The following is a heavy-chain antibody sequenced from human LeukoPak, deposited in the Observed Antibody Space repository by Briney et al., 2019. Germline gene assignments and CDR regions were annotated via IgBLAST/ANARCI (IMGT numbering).Heavy chain of an antibody. J-gene: IGHJ4*02. V-gene: IGHV3-21*01. CDR3: AREFRDGYNFPFDY. D-gene: IGHD5-24*01. Sequence: KPGGSLRLSCAASGFTFSSYSMNWVRQAPGKGLEWVSSISSSSSHIYYADSVKGRFTISRDNAKNSLYLQMNSLRAEDTAVYYCAREFRDGYNFPFDYWGQGTLVTVSS. CDR2: ISSSSSHI. CDR1: GFTFSSYS.